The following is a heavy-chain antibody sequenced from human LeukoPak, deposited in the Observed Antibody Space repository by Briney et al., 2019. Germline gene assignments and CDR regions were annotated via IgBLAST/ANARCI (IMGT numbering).Heavy chain of an antibody. J-gene: IGHJ4*02. Sequence: GASVKVSCKASGGTFSSYAISWVRQAPGQGLEWMGGIIPIFGTANYAQKFQGRVTITTDESTSTAYMELSSLRSEDTAVYYCARPRGYSYGSPFDYWGQGTLVTVSS. CDR2: IIPIFGTA. V-gene: IGHV1-69*05. CDR3: ARPRGYSYGSPFDY. D-gene: IGHD5-18*01. CDR1: GGTFSSYA.